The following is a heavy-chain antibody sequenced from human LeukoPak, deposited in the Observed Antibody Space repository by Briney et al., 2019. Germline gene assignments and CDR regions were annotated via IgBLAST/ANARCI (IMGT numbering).Heavy chain of an antibody. D-gene: IGHD3-16*01. V-gene: IGHV3-74*01. CDR2: IRTDGGST. CDR3: ATDRAWGGFDN. CDR1: GFSFSTYW. J-gene: IGHJ4*02. Sequence: GGSLRLSCAASGFSFSTYWMHWVRQAPGKGLAWVSRIRTDGGSTYYADSVKGRFTVSRDNAKNTLDLQMSSLRVEDTAVYYCATDRAWGGFDNWGQGALVTVSS.